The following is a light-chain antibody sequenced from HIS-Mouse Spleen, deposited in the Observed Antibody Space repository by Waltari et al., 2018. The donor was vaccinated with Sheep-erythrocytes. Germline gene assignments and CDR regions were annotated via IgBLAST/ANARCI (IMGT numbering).Light chain of an antibody. Sequence: AIRMTPSPSSLSASTGDRVTITCRASPGISSYLAWYQQKPGNAPKLLIYAASTLQSGVPSRFSGSGSGTDFTLTISCLQSEDFATYYCQQYYSYPWTFGQGTKVEIK. V-gene: IGKV1-8*01. CDR1: PGISSY. CDR2: AAS. J-gene: IGKJ1*01. CDR3: QQYYSYPWT.